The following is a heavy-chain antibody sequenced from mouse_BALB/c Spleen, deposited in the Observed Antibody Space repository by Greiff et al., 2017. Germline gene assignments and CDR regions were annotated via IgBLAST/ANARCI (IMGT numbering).Heavy chain of an antibody. CDR2: ISSGGSYT. V-gene: IGHV5-6*01. CDR1: GFTFSSYG. J-gene: IGHJ2*01. D-gene: IGHD1-1*01. Sequence: EVHLVESGGGLVQPGGSRKLSCAASGFTFSSYGMSWVRQTPDKRLEWVATISSGGSYTYYPDSVKGRFTISRDNAKNTLYLQMSSLKSEDTAMYYCARQTTVVFDYWGQGTTLTVSS. CDR3: ARQTTVVFDY.